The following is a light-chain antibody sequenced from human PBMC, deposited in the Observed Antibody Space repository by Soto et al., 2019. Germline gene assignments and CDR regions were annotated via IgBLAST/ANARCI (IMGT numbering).Light chain of an antibody. CDR3: QQYNNGYT. J-gene: IGKJ2*01. CDR1: QSVSSN. V-gene: IGKV3-15*01. Sequence: EIVMTQSPATLSVSPGERATLSCRASQSVSSNLAWYQQKPGQAPRLLIYGASTRATGIPARFSGSGSVTEFTLTISSLQSEDFAVYYCQQYNNGYTFGQGTKLEIK. CDR2: GAS.